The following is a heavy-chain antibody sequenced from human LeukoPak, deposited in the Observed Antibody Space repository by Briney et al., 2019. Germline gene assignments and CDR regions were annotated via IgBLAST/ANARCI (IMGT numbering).Heavy chain of an antibody. CDR1: GGSFSGYY. Sequence: SETLSLTCAVYGGSFSGYYWSWIRQPPGKGLVWIGGINHSGSTNYNPSLKSRVTISVDTSKNQFSLKLSSVTAADTAVYYCASSGGSWDRARFDYWGEGTLVTVSS. CDR3: ASSGGSWDRARFDY. J-gene: IGHJ4*02. V-gene: IGHV4-34*01. CDR2: INHSGST. D-gene: IGHD1-26*01.